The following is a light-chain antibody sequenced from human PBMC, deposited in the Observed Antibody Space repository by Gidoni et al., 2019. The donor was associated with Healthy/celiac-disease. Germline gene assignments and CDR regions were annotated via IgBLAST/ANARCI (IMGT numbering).Light chain of an antibody. CDR2: DVS. CDR1: SSDVGGYNY. J-gene: IGLJ2*01. Sequence: QSALTQPASVSGSPGQSITISCTGTSSDVGGYNYVSWYPQHTGKAPKLMIYDVSKRPSGVSNRFSGSKSGNTASLTISGLQAEDEADYYCSSYTSSSTRVFGGGTKLTVL. V-gene: IGLV2-14*03. CDR3: SSYTSSSTRV.